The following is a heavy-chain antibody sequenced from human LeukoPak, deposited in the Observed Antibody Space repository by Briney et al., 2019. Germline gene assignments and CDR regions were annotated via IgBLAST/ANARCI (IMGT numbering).Heavy chain of an antibody. CDR1: GDSISSYY. D-gene: IGHD4-17*01. V-gene: IGHV4-59*01. CDR3: ASANDYGDYGVGAFDI. J-gene: IGHJ3*02. Sequence: SETLSLTCTVSGDSISSYYWSWIRQPPGKGLEWIGYIYYSGSTNYNPSLKSRVTISVDTSKNQFSLKLSSVTAADTAVYYCASANDYGDYGVGAFDIWGQGTMVTVSS. CDR2: IYYSGST.